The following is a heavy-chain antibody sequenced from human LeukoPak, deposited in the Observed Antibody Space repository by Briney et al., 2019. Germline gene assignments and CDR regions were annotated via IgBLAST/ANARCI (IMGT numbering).Heavy chain of an antibody. J-gene: IGHJ4*02. CDR3: ARGLSLLWFGESNFDY. CDR2: INHSGST. Sequence: SETLSLTCAVYGGSFSGYYWSWIRQPPGKGLEWIGEINHSGSTNYNPSLKSRVTISVDTSKNQFSLKPSSVTAADTAVYYCARGLSLLWFGESNFDYWGQGTLVTVSS. V-gene: IGHV4-34*01. CDR1: GGSFSGYY. D-gene: IGHD3-10*01.